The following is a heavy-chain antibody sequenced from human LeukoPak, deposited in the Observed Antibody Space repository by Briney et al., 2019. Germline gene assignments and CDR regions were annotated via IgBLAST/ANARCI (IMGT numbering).Heavy chain of an antibody. V-gene: IGHV3-74*01. CDR3: VRETFIAMVGSHALDV. Sequence: GGSLRLSCVASGFTFSSSWMHWVRQAPGKGLVWVSRIYSDGRTTDYADSVRGRFTISRDNAKNMLYLQMSGLNAEDTAVYYCVRETFIAMVGSHALDVWGQGTMVTVSS. CDR1: GFTFSSSW. D-gene: IGHD6-19*01. J-gene: IGHJ3*01. CDR2: IYSDGRTT.